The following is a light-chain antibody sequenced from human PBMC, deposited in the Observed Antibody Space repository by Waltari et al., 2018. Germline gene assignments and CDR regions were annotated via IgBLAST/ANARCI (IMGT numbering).Light chain of an antibody. V-gene: IGLV2-23*02. Sequence: QSALTQPASVSGSPRQSNTISCTGTSSDVGSYDLVSWYQQHPAKARKLMIYEVYKRPAGVSNRFSGSKTGNTASLTISGLQAEDEADYYCCSYAGSSSFTFGGGTKLTVL. CDR2: EVY. J-gene: IGLJ2*01. CDR3: CSYAGSSSFT. CDR1: SSDVGSYDL.